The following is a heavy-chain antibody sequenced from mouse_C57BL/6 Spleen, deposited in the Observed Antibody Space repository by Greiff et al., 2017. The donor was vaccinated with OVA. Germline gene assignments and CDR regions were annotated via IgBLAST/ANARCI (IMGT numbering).Heavy chain of an antibody. V-gene: IGHV5-12*01. J-gene: IGHJ4*01. CDR2: ISNGGGST. Sequence: EVKLVESGGGLVQPGGSLKLSCAASGFTFSDYYMYWVRQTPETRLEWVAYISNGGGSTYYPDTVKGPFTISRDNAKNTLYLQMSRLKSEDTAMYYCARHAVANYYAMDYWGQGTSVTVSS. CDR1: GFTFSDYY. D-gene: IGHD1-1*02. CDR3: ARHAVANYYAMDY.